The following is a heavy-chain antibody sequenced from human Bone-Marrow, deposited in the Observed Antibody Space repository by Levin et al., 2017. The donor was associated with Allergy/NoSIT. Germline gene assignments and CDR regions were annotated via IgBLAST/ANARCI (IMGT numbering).Heavy chain of an antibody. CDR2: IYDSGTT. J-gene: IGHJ6*02. Sequence: SQTLSLTCTVSGGSISGGGYYWSWIRQDPVRGLEWIGYIYDSGTTYYNPSLKSRLIISLDTSKNQFSLRLTSVTAADTAVYFCARDGSNYWNGMDVWGQGTTVTVSS. V-gene: IGHV4-31*03. D-gene: IGHD4-11*01. CDR1: GGSISGGGYY. CDR3: ARDGSNYWNGMDV.